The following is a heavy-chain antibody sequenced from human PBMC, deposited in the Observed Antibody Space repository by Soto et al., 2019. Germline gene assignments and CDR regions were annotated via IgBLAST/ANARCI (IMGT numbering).Heavy chain of an antibody. Sequence: EVQLLASGGGLVQPGGSLRLSCAASGFTFSSYAMNWVRQAPGKGLEWVSVISGSGGSTYYADSVKGRFSISRDNSKNPLYLQMTSLRAEDTAVYYCARRGPGTYFDYWGQGTLVTVSS. J-gene: IGHJ4*02. V-gene: IGHV3-23*01. CDR2: ISGSGGST. D-gene: IGHD6-13*01. CDR1: GFTFSSYA. CDR3: ARRGPGTYFDY.